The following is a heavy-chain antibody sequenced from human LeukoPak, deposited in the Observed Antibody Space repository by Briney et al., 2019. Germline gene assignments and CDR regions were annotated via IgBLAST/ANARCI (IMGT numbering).Heavy chain of an antibody. J-gene: IGHJ4*02. CDR1: GFTYSSYW. Sequence: GRSLRLSCAASGFTYSSYWMSWVRQAPGKGLEWVTNIKQDRSEKYCVDSVKGRFTISRDNAKNSLYLQMNGLRAEDTAVYYCARDLQYSSGEFDYWGQGTLVTVSS. D-gene: IGHD6-19*01. CDR2: IKQDRSEK. CDR3: ARDLQYSSGEFDY. V-gene: IGHV3-7*03.